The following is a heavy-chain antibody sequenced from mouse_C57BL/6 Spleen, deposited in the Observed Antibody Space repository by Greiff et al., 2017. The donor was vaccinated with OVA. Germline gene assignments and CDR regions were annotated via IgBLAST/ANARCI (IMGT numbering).Heavy chain of an antibody. CDR3: AREDNDY. V-gene: IGHV5-17*01. CDR2: ISSGSSTI. J-gene: IGHJ2*01. CDR1: GFTFSDYG. Sequence: EVKLMESGGGLVKPGGSLKLSCAASGFTFSDYGMHWVRQAPEKGLEWVAYISSGSSTIYYADTVKGRFTISRDNAKNTLFLQMTSLRSEDTAMNYCAREDNDYWGQGTTLTVSS.